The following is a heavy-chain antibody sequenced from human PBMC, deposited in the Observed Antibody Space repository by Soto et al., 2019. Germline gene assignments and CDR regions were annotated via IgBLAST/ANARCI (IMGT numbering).Heavy chain of an antibody. D-gene: IGHD2-21*01. CDR2: ISAGDGNS. CDR1: GFFFYSFV. V-gene: IGHV3-23*01. J-gene: IGHJ6*02. CDR3: AKDGPSMVVAGYHYHYYGSDF. Sequence: EVQLLESGGGLVQPGGSLRLSCAASGFFFYSFVISWVRQPPGKGLEWVSAISAGDGNSYYADSVKGRFTISRDNSDNAVYLQRNSPRAEATAVYFCAKDGPSMVVAGYHYHYYGSDFWGPGTTVSVSS.